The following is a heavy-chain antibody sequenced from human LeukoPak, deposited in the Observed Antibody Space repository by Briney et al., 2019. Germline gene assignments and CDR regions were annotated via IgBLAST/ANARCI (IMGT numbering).Heavy chain of an antibody. V-gene: IGHV3-7*05. Sequence: GGSLRLSCEVSGFIFSDTWMTWVRQAPGKGLEWLATIKQDGNERYYADSVRGRFTISRDNAENSTFLQMNSLRVEDTDVYYCATQKPYYGSGSYYYWGQGTLVTVSS. CDR2: IKQDGNER. CDR1: GFIFSDTW. J-gene: IGHJ4*02. CDR3: ATQKPYYGSGSYYY. D-gene: IGHD3-10*01.